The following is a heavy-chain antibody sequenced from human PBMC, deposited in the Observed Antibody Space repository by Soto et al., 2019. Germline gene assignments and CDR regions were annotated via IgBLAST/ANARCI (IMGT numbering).Heavy chain of an antibody. D-gene: IGHD2-21*02. J-gene: IGHJ3*02. CDR2: IWYDGSNK. Sequence: QVQLVESGGGVVQPGRSLRLSCAASGFTFSSYGMHWVRQAPGKGLEWVAVIWYDGSNKYYADSVKGRFTISRDNSKNTLYLQMNSLGAEDTAVYYCARDVASRWTVVTPGLHDAFDIWGQGTMVTVSS. V-gene: IGHV3-33*01. CDR1: GFTFSSYG. CDR3: ARDVASRWTVVTPGLHDAFDI.